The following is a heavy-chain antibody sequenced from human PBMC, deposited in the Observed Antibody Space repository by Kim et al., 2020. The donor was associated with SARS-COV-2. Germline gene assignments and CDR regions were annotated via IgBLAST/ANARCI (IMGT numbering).Heavy chain of an antibody. J-gene: IGHJ4*02. CDR3: STLSASTLGLDN. V-gene: IGHV4-34*01. Sequence: SETLSLTCAVYGGSFSGHSWAWIRQPPGKGLEWIGEIDHIGTTTYNPSLKSRVTISVDTLKNKFSLKMTSLTAADSAVYYCSTLSASTLGLDNWDQGALV. D-gene: IGHD2-2*03. CDR1: GGSFSGHS. CDR2: IDHIGTT.